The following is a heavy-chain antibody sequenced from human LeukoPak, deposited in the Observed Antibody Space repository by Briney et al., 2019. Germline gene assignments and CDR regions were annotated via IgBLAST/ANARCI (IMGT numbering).Heavy chain of an antibody. CDR2: INPSGGST. V-gene: IGHV1-46*01. J-gene: IGHJ6*03. CDR3: ARKLAEMATNTHYHYMDL. Sequence: ASVKVSCKASGYTFTSYYMHWVRQAPGQGLEWMGIINPSGGSTSYAQKFQGRVTMTRDTSTSTVYMELSSLRSEDKAVYYCARKLAEMATNTHYHYMDLWGKGTTVTVPS. CDR1: GYTFTSYY. D-gene: IGHD5-24*01.